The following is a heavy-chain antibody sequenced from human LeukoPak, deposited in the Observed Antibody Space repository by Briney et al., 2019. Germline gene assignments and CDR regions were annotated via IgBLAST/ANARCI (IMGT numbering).Heavy chain of an antibody. V-gene: IGHV4-59*11. CDR1: GGSINDHA. D-gene: IGHD6-13*01. CDR2: VYYTGSS. Sequence: SETLSLTCTVSGGSINDHAWCWIRQPPGRGLEWIGCVYYTGSSEYNASLKSRLTISTDTSNNQLSLKVTSVTAADTAIYSCARLSRIATAGAYSYHSLNIWGQGTTVTVSS. CDR3: ARLSRIATAGAYSYHSLNI. J-gene: IGHJ6*02.